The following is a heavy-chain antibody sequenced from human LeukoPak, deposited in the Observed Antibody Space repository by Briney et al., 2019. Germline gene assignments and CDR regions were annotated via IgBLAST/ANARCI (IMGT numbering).Heavy chain of an antibody. Sequence: GASVKVSCKASGGTFSSYAISWVRQAPGQGLEWMGGTIPIFGTANYAQKFQGRVTITTDESTSTAYMELSSLRSEDTAVYYCAREGGRFWSGYSAGGGYYFDYWGQGTLVTVSS. D-gene: IGHD3-3*01. J-gene: IGHJ4*02. CDR2: TIPIFGTA. CDR1: GGTFSSYA. CDR3: AREGGRFWSGYSAGGGYYFDY. V-gene: IGHV1-69*05.